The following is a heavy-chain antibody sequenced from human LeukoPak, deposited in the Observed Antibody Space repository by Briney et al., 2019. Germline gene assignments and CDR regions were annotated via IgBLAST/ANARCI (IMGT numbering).Heavy chain of an antibody. Sequence: SETLSLTCTVSGGSISSYYWSWIRQPPGKGLEWIGYIYYSGSTNYNPSFKSRVAISVDTSKNQFSLKLSSVTAADTAVYYCATWGIAVAGTFDYWGQGTLVTVST. CDR1: GGSISSYY. CDR2: IYYSGST. D-gene: IGHD6-19*01. V-gene: IGHV4-59*08. CDR3: ATWGIAVAGTFDY. J-gene: IGHJ4*02.